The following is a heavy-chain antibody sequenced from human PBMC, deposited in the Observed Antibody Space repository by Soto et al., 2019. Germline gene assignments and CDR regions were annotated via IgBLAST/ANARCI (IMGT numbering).Heavy chain of an antibody. CDR2: ISPDGTAK. Sequence: EVQLVDSGGGLVQPGGSLRLSCAASGFTFSNSWMHWVRQVSGKGLEWVTHISPDGTAKSYVDSVKGRFTISRDNAKNLLFLQMNSLRVEDTAVYYCVRNWDFLFDIWGQGTVVTVSS. CDR1: GFTFSNSW. CDR3: VRNWDFLFDI. V-gene: IGHV3-7*05. D-gene: IGHD1-7*01. J-gene: IGHJ3*02.